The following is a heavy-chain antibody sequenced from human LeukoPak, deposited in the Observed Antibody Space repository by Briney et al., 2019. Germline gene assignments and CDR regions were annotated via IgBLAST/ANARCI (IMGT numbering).Heavy chain of an antibody. J-gene: IGHJ4*02. CDR2: ITASGTAM. CDR3: ASSGSYRFDY. V-gene: IGHV3-48*02. Sequence: GGSLRLSCAASGFTFSSYSMNWVRQAPGKGWEWVSHITASGTAMFYADSVKGRFTISRDNAKNSLYLQMNSLRDEDTAVYYCASSGSYRFDYWGQGTLVTVSS. CDR1: GFTFSSYS. D-gene: IGHD1-26*01.